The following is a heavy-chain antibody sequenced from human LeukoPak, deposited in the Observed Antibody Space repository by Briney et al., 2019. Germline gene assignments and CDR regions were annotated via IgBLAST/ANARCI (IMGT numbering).Heavy chain of an antibody. CDR1: GFTFSSFK. D-gene: IGHD1-14*01. J-gene: IGHJ3*02. V-gene: IGHV3-48*03. Sequence: GGSLRLSCAASGFTFSSFKMNWVRQAPGKGLEWVSYITSSGTTTDYADSVKGRFIISRDNAKNSLYLQMNSLRAEDTAVYYCARDIQNMNHVLDIWGQGTIVTVSS. CDR3: ARDIQNMNHVLDI. CDR2: ITSSGTTT.